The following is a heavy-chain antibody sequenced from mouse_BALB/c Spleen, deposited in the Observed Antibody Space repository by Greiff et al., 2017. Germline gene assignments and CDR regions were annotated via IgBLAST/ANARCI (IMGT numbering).Heavy chain of an antibody. CDR1: GFNIKDTY. V-gene: IGHV14-3*02. Sequence: EVQLQQSGAELVKPGASVKLSCTASGFNIKDTYMHWVKQRPEQGLEWIGRIDPANGNTKYDPKFQGKATITADTSSNTAYLQLSSLTSEDTAVYYCASGNFLYYAMDYWGQGTSVTVSS. CDR3: ASGNFLYYAMDY. D-gene: IGHD2-1*01. CDR2: IDPANGNT. J-gene: IGHJ4*01.